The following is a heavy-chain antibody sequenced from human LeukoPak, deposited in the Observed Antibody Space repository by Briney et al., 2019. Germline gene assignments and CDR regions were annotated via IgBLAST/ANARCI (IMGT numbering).Heavy chain of an antibody. CDR1: GASFSGYY. V-gene: IGHV4-34*01. J-gene: IGHJ5*02. CDR3: ASTASIAVAGTA. CDR2: INHSGST. Sequence: SETLSLTCGVNGASFSGYYWKWIRQPPGKGLEWIGEINHSGSTNYNPSLKSRVTISVDTSKNQFSLKLSSVTAADTAVYYCASTASIAVAGTAWGQGTLVTVSS. D-gene: IGHD6-19*01.